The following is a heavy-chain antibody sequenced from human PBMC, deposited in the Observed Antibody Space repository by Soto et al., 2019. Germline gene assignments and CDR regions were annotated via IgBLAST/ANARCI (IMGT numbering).Heavy chain of an antibody. V-gene: IGHV3-23*01. CDR3: GKGNSKWGTGDAFDI. Sequence: VPLLESGGCVVQPGGSLRLSCAASGFTFNNYALNWVRQAPGKGLEWVSSISGTGGSTFYAGSAKGRFTISRDNSKNTLFLQMTSLRAEDTAVYYCGKGNSKWGTGDAFDIWGQGTMVTVSS. CDR1: GFTFNNYA. CDR2: ISGTGGST. J-gene: IGHJ3*02. D-gene: IGHD7-27*01.